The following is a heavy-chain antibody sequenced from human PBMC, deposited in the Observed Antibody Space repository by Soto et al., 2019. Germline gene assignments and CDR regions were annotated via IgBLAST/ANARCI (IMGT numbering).Heavy chain of an antibody. CDR1: GFTVSSNY. CDR3: ARASSTRKYYYYYYMDV. J-gene: IGHJ6*03. Sequence: EVQLVESGGGLVQPGGSLRLSCAASGFTVSSNYMSWVRQAPGKRLEWVSVIYSGGSTYYADSVKGRFTISRDNSKNTLYLQMNSLRAEDTAVYYCARASSTRKYYYYYYMDVWGKGTTVTVSS. CDR2: IYSGGST. V-gene: IGHV3-66*01. D-gene: IGHD2-2*01.